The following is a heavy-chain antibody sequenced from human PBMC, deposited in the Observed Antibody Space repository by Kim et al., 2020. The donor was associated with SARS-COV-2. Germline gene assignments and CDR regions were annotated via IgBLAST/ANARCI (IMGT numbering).Heavy chain of an antibody. CDR1: GFTFSSYG. CDR3: AKEGSSSSAFDP. J-gene: IGHJ5*02. D-gene: IGHD6-6*01. Sequence: GGSLRLSCAASGFTFSSYGMHWVRQAPGKGLEWVAVISYDGSNKYYADSVKGRFTISRDNSKNTLYLQMNSLRAEDTAVYYCAKEGSSSSAFDPWGQGTL. V-gene: IGHV3-30*18. CDR2: ISYDGSNK.